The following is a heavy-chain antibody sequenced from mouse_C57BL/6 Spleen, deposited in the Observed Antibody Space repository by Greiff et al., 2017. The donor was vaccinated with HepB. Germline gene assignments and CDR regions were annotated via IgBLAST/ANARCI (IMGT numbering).Heavy chain of an antibody. CDR2: ISSGGSYT. V-gene: IGHV5-6*01. J-gene: IGHJ3*01. CDR1: GFTFSSYG. D-gene: IGHD4-1*01. CDR3: ASGGLDWDGGFAY. Sequence: EVKLVESGGDLVKPGGSLKLSCAASGFTFSSYGMSWVRQTPDKRLEWVATISSGGSYTYYPDSVKGRFTISRDNAKNTLYLQMSSLKSEDTAIYYCASGGLDWDGGFAYWGQVTLVTVSA.